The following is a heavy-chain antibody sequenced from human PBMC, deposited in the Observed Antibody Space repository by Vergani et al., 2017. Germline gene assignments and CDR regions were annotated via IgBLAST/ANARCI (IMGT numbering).Heavy chain of an antibody. CDR2: IYSGGST. CDR1: GFTFSSYA. Sequence: EVQLLESGGGLVQPGGSLRLSCAASGFTFSSYAMSWVRQAPGKGLEWVSAIYSGGSTYYADSVKGRFTISRDNSKNTLYLQMNSLRAEDTAVYYCARDGPYGSDGFDPWGQGTLVTVSS. CDR3: ARDGPYGSDGFDP. D-gene: IGHD3-10*01. V-gene: IGHV3-66*02. J-gene: IGHJ5*02.